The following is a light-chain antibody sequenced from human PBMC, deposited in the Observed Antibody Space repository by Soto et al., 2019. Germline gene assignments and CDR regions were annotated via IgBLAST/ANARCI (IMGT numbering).Light chain of an antibody. V-gene: IGKV1-39*01. Sequence: DIQMTQSPSSLCASLGDIVSITCRASETISDYLNWYQQKPGKAPKLLIYAASNLQSGVPSRFSGSGSGTVYTLTIGSLQPEDFATYYCQQSSSTPLTFGGGTKVDI. CDR1: ETISDY. CDR2: AAS. CDR3: QQSSSTPLT. J-gene: IGKJ4*01.